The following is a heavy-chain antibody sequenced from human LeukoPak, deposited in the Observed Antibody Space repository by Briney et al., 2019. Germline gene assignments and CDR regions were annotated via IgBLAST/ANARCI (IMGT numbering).Heavy chain of an antibody. D-gene: IGHD4-17*01. J-gene: IGHJ4*02. V-gene: IGHV3-30*04. CDR1: GFTFTSYA. CDR3: ARPHSDYGGIDY. Sequence: GGSLRLSCAASGFTFTSYAMHWVRQAPGKGLEWVAVISFDERNRYYTDSVKGRFTISRDNSKNTMYLQMNSLRTEDTAVYYCARPHSDYGGIDYWGQGTLVTVSS. CDR2: ISFDERNR.